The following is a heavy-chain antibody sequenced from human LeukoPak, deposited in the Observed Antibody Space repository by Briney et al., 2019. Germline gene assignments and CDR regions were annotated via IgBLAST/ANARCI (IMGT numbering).Heavy chain of an antibody. CDR2: IYPGDSDT. D-gene: IGHD3-10*01. J-gene: IGHJ5*02. CDR3: ARRGYYGSGSYYHELWFDP. Sequence: GESLKISCKGSGYSFTSYWIGWVRQMPGKGLEWMGIIYPGDSDTRYSPSFQGQVTISADKSISTAYLQWSSLKASDTAMYYCARRGYYGSGSYYHELWFDPWGQGTLVTVSS. V-gene: IGHV5-51*01. CDR1: GYSFTSYW.